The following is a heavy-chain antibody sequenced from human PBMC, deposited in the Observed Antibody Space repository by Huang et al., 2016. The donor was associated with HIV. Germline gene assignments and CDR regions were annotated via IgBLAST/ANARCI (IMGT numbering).Heavy chain of an antibody. J-gene: IGHJ4*02. Sequence: EVQLVESGGALVQPGGSLKLSCVVSGFDFSKYSMNWVGQAPGKGLEWVSYISGTSSNIDYADSVKGRVTISRDKAKNSVFLQMRSLRAEDTALYYCARTEMEYYYGSSGYYPDYWGQGTQVTVSS. D-gene: IGHD3-22*01. V-gene: IGHV3-48*01. CDR1: GFDFSKYS. CDR3: ARTEMEYYYGSSGYYPDY. CDR2: ISGTSSNI.